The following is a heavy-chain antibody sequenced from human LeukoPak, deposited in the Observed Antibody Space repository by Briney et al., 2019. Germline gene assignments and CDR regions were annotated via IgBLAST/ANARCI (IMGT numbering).Heavy chain of an antibody. D-gene: IGHD3-9*01. CDR3: ASEGPRLRYFASVAAFDI. CDR1: GGSFSGYY. V-gene: IGHV4-34*01. Sequence: SETLSLTCAVYGGSFSGYYLSWIRQPPGKGLEWIGEINHSGSTNYNPSLKSRVTILVDTSKNQFSMKLTSVTAADPAVYYCASEGPRLRYFASVAAFDIWGQGTMVTVSS. CDR2: INHSGST. J-gene: IGHJ3*02.